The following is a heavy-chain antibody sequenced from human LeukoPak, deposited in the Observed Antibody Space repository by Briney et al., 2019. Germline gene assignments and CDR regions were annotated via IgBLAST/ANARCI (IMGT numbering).Heavy chain of an antibody. J-gene: IGHJ5*02. V-gene: IGHV1-8*01. CDR1: GYTFTNYD. Sequence: ASVKVSCKASGYTFTNYDINWVRQATGQGLEWMGWMNPNNGNTGYAQKFQGRVTMTRDTSISTAYMELSSLRSEDTAVYYCARDFGGNPGWFDPCGQGTLVTVSS. CDR3: ARDFGGNPGWFDP. CDR2: MNPNNGNT. D-gene: IGHD4-23*01.